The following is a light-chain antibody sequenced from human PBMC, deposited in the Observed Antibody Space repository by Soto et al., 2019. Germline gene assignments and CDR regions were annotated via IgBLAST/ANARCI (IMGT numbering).Light chain of an antibody. V-gene: IGKV1-5*03. CDR2: KAS. CDR1: QSISSW. J-gene: IGKJ1*01. CDR3: QQYNSYRT. Sequence: DIQMTQSPSTLSASVGDRVTITCRASQSISSWLAWYQQKPGKAPKLLIYKASSLESGVPSRLSGSGSGTDFPLTISSMQPDDFATYYCQQYNSYRTFGQGTKVDIK.